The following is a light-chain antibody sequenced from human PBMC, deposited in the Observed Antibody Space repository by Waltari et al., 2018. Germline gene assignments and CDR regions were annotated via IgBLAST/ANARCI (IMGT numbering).Light chain of an antibody. Sequence: YVLTQPPSVSVAPGQTARITCAGTTTGDKRVTWYQQKPGQAPVLVVHDDSDRPPGVPGRFAGSNSGSTATVTISRVEAGDEADYYCQVWDSGGDRVVFGGGTRLSVL. CDR1: TTGDKR. J-gene: IGLJ2*01. CDR2: DDS. CDR3: QVWDSGGDRVV. V-gene: IGLV3-21*02.